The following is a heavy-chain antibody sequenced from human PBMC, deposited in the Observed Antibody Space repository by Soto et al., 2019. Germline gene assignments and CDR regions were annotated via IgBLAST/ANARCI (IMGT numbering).Heavy chain of an antibody. Sequence: QLQLQESGPGPVKPSETLSLTCTVSGDSISSSSYYWGWIRQPPGKGLEWIGSISYSGNTYYNPSLRSRVTISVDASQHLFTLKLNSVPAAHAAVYHCARPGSSSGWSYFDYWGPGTLVTVSS. D-gene: IGHD6-19*01. CDR2: ISYSGNT. CDR3: ARPGSSSGWSYFDY. CDR1: GDSISSSSYY. J-gene: IGHJ4*02. V-gene: IGHV4-39*01.